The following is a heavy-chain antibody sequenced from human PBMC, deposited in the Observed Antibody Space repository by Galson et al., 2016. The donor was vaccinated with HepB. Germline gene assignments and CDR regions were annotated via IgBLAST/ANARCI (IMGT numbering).Heavy chain of an antibody. J-gene: IGHJ4*02. D-gene: IGHD2-8*01. CDR3: AKVTRDWDPLPNGC. CDR2: IWFDGTNK. CDR1: GFTFSSHG. V-gene: IGHV3-33*06. Sequence: SLRLSCAASGFTFSSHGMNWVRQAPGKGLEWVSLIWFDGTNKYYADSVKGRFTISGDNSKNTLFLQMNSLTAEDTAIYYCAKVTRDWDPLPNGCWGQGSLVTVSS.